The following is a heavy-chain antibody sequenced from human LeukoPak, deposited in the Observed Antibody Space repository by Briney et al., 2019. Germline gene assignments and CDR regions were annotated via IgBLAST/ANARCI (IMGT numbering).Heavy chain of an antibody. J-gene: IGHJ4*02. D-gene: IGHD1-26*01. Sequence: GGSLRLFCAASRFTFSSYGMHWVRQAPGKGLEWVAFIRYDGSNKYYADSVKGRFTISRDNSKNTLYLQVNSLRAEDTAVYYCAKDTGSGATLNPGSFDYWGQGTLVTVSS. CDR2: IRYDGSNK. CDR3: AKDTGSGATLNPGSFDY. CDR1: RFTFSSYG. V-gene: IGHV3-30*02.